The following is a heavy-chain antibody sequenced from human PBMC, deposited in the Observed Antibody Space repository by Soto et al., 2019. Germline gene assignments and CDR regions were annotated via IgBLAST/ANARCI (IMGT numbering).Heavy chain of an antibody. J-gene: IGHJ5*02. CDR2: IYPGDSDT. D-gene: IGHD3-3*01. Sequence: PGESLKISCKGSGYSFTSYWIGWVRQMPGKGLEWMGIIYPGDSDTRYSPSFQGQVTISADKSISTAYLQWSSLKASDTAMYYCARTRGRITIFGVVTPNWFDPWGQGTLVTVSS. V-gene: IGHV5-51*01. CDR1: GYSFTSYW. CDR3: ARTRGRITIFGVVTPNWFDP.